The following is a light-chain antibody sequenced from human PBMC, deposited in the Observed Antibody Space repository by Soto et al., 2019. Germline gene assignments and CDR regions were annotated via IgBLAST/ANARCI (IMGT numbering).Light chain of an antibody. CDR2: DNN. Sequence: QSVLTQPPSVSAAPGQKVTISCSGSNSNIGNNYVSWYQQLPGTTPKLLIYDNNQRPSGIPGRFSASKSGTSATLAITGLQTGDEADYYCETWDDSLTAAVFGGGTQLTVL. CDR1: NSNIGNNY. CDR3: ETWDDSLTAAV. V-gene: IGLV1-51*01. J-gene: IGLJ2*01.